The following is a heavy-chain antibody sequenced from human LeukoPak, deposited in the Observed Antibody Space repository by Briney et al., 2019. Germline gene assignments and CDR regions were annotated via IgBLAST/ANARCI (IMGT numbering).Heavy chain of an antibody. D-gene: IGHD4-23*01. CDR3: ARDLRTPSDTNIAIDY. CDR2: INNDGRSA. Sequence: GGSLRLSCAASGFTFSSYWMHWVRQGPGKGLVWVSRINNDGRSANYADSVKGRFTISRDNAKNTLYLQMNSLRAEDTAVYYCARDLRTPSDTNIAIDYWGQGTLVTVSS. V-gene: IGHV3-74*01. J-gene: IGHJ4*02. CDR1: GFTFSSYW.